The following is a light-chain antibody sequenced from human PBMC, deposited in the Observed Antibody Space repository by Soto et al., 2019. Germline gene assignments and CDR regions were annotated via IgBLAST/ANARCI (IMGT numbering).Light chain of an antibody. CDR3: QQYNNWPHT. J-gene: IGKJ2*01. CDR1: QSVSSD. V-gene: IGKV3-15*01. Sequence: EIVMTQSPATLSVSPGERATLSCRASQSVSSDLAWYLQKPGQAPSLLIYGASTRATGIPARFNGSGSGTEFTLTISSLQSEDFAVYYCQQYNNWPHTFGQGTKLEIK. CDR2: GAS.